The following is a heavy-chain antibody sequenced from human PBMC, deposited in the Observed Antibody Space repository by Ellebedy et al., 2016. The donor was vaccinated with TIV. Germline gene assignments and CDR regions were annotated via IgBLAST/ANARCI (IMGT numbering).Heavy chain of an antibody. D-gene: IGHD6-19*01. J-gene: IGHJ6*02. CDR3: ARDNGSSGGYGMDV. CDR2: INPNSGGT. CDR1: GYTFTGYY. V-gene: IGHV1-2*04. Sequence: ASVKVSCXASGYTFTGYYMHWVRQAPGQGLEWMGWINPNSGGTNYAQKFQGWVTMTRDTSISTAYMELSRLRSDDTAVYYCARDNGSSGGYGMDVWGQGTTVTVSS.